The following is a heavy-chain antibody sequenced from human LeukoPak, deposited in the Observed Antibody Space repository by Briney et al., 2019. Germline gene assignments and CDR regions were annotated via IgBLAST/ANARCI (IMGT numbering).Heavy chain of an antibody. CDR2: IYYSGST. CDR1: GGSISSYY. Sequence: SETLSLTCAVYGGSISSYYWSWIRQPPGKGLEWIGYIYYSGSTNYNPSLKSRVTISVDTSKNQFSLKLSSVTAADTAVYYCARGRYDFWSGYYRYYYYYYMDVWGKGTTVTVSS. V-gene: IGHV4-59*12. J-gene: IGHJ6*03. D-gene: IGHD3-3*01. CDR3: ARGRYDFWSGYYRYYYYYYMDV.